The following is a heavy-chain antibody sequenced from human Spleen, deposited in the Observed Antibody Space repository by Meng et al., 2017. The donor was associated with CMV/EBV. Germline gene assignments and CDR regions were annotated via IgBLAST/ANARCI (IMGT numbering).Heavy chain of an antibody. J-gene: IGHJ6*02. CDR1: GVSFSDYY. V-gene: IGHV4-34*01. CDR2: INHSGNT. Sequence: SETLSLTCAVYGVSFSDYYWSWIRQPPGKGLEWIGEINHSGNTKCNPSLESRVTISVDTSKNQFSLKLSSVTAADTAVYYCARDRVTTGANYGMDVWGQGTTVTVSS. D-gene: IGHD4-11*01. CDR3: ARDRVTTGANYGMDV.